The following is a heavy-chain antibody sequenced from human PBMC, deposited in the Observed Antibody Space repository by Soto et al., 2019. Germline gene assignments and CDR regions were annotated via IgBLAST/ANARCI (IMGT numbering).Heavy chain of an antibody. D-gene: IGHD3-16*01. Sequence: SQTPSLTCAISGDSVSGNSAAWNWIRQSPSRGLEWLGRTYYRSKWYNDYAVSVKSRITVTPDTSKNQFSLHLNSVTPEDTAVYYXAREFPYYERSDSYFDYWGQGALVTVSS. CDR1: GDSVSGNSAA. CDR2: TYYRSKWYN. CDR3: AREFPYYERSDSYFDY. V-gene: IGHV6-1*01. J-gene: IGHJ4*02.